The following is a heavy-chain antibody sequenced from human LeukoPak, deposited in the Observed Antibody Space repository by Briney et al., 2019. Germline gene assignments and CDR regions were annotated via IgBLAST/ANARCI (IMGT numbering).Heavy chain of an antibody. CDR1: GGTFSSYA. V-gene: IGHV1-69*06. CDR3: ASIYSSGWYGEYYFDY. J-gene: IGHJ4*02. CDR2: IIPIFGTA. D-gene: IGHD6-19*01. Sequence: SVKVSCKASGGTFSSYAISWVRQAPGQGLEWMGGIIPIFGTANYAQKFQGRVTITADKSTSTAYMELSSLRSEDKAVYYCASIYSSGWYGEYYFDYWGQGTLVTVSS.